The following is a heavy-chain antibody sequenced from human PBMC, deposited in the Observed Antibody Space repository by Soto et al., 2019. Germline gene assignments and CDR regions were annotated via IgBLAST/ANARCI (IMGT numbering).Heavy chain of an antibody. Sequence: QVQLVESGGGVVQPGRSLRLSCAASGFTFSSYAMHWVRQAPGKGLEWVAVISYDGSNKYYADSVKGRFTISRDNSKTTLYPQMNSLRTEDTAVYYCARDRIYSSSWYDYWGQGTLVTVSS. CDR3: ARDRIYSSSWYDY. V-gene: IGHV3-30-3*01. CDR1: GFTFSSYA. D-gene: IGHD6-13*01. CDR2: ISYDGSNK. J-gene: IGHJ4*02.